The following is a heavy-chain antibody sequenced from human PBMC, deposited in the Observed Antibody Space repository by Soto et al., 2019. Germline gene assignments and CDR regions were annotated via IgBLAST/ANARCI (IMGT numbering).Heavy chain of an antibody. V-gene: IGHV3-23*01. J-gene: IGHJ6*02. D-gene: IGHD3-10*01. CDR1: GFTFSSYA. CDR3: AQDGGSYYGSGCNVHYDYGMDV. CDR2: ISGSGGST. Sequence: GGSLRLSCAASGFTFSSYAMSWVRQAPGKGLEWVSAISGSGGSTYYADSVKGRFTISRDNSKNTLYLQMNSLRAEDTAVCYGAQDGGSYYGSGCNVHYDYGMDVCGQGSTGIVSS.